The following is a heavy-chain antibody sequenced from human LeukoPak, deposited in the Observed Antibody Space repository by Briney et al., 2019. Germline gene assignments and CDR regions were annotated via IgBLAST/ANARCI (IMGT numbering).Heavy chain of an antibody. V-gene: IGHV3-48*01. CDR3: AREGPDY. J-gene: IGHJ4*02. CDR1: GFTFSSYA. Sequence: GRSLRLSCAASGFTFSSYAMHWVRQAPGKGLEWVSYIPSGSGTIYYADSVRGRFTISRDNAKNSLYLQMNSLRAEDTAVYYCAREGPDYWGQGTLVTVSS. CDR2: IPSGSGTI.